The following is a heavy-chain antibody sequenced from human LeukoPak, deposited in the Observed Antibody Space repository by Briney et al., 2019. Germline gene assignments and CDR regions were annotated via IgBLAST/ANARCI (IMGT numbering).Heavy chain of an antibody. J-gene: IGHJ4*02. CDR3: ATGQSSGWY. CDR2: ISYDGSNK. CDR1: GFTFSSYG. V-gene: IGHV3-30*03. Sequence: PGRSLRLSCAASGFTFSSYGMHWVRQAPGKGLEWVAVISYDGSNKYYADSVKGRFTISRDNSKNTLYLQMNSLRAEDTAVYYCATGQSSGWYWGQGTLVTVSS. D-gene: IGHD6-19*01.